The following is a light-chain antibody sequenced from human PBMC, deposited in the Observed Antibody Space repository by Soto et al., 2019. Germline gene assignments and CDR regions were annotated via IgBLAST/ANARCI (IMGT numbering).Light chain of an antibody. Sequence: QSALTQPDSVSGSPGQSITISCTGTSSDVGGYNYVSWYQQHPGKAPKLMIYDVSNRPSGVYNRFSGSKSVNTASLTISELHAEDEAEDYCSSYTSSSLVVFGGGTKLTVL. V-gene: IGLV2-14*01. CDR3: SSYTSSSLVV. J-gene: IGLJ2*01. CDR1: SSDVGGYNY. CDR2: DVS.